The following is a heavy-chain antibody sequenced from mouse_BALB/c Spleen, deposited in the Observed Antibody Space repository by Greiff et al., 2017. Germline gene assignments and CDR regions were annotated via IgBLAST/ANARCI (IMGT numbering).Heavy chain of an antibody. J-gene: IGHJ3*01. CDR3: ASGDGNYPFAY. CDR1: GYAFTNYL. D-gene: IGHD2-1*01. CDR2: INPGSGGT. Sequence: QVQLQQSGAELVRPGTSVKVSCKASGYAFTNYLIEWVKQRPGQGLEWIGVINPGSGGTNYNEKFKGKATLTADKSSSTAYMQLSSLTSDDSAVYFCASGDGNYPFAYWGQGTLVTVSA. V-gene: IGHV1-54*01.